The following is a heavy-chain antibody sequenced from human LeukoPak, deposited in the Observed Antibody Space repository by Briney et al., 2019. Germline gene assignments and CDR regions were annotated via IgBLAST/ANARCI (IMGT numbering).Heavy chain of an antibody. CDR1: GFTFSSYE. Sequence: LPGGSLRLSCAASGFTFSSYETNWVRQAPGKGLEWVSYISSSGSTIYYADSVKGRFTISRDNAKNSLYLQMNSLRAEDTAVYYCARGVYYGAGDYWGQGTLVTVSS. D-gene: IGHD4/OR15-4a*01. V-gene: IGHV3-48*03. J-gene: IGHJ4*02. CDR2: ISSSGSTI. CDR3: ARGVYYGAGDY.